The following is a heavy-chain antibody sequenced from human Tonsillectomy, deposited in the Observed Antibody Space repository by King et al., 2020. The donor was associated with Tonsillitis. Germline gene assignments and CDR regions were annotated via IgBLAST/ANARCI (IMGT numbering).Heavy chain of an antibody. Sequence: VQLVESGGGVVQPGGSLRLSCADSGFTFSNYAMHWIRQAPGKGLEWVAVISYDGNNKYYVESVKDRFTISRDNSKTTLYLQMNSLRAEDTAVYYCARGESGTYYAYWGQGTLVTVSS. D-gene: IGHD1-26*01. J-gene: IGHJ4*02. CDR2: ISYDGNNK. CDR1: GFTFSNYA. V-gene: IGHV3-30*04. CDR3: ARGESGTYYAY.